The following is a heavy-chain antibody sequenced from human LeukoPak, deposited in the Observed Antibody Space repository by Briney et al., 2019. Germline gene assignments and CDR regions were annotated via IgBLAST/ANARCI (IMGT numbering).Heavy chain of an antibody. D-gene: IGHD3-3*01. CDR2: IYYSGST. CDR3: ARSSSGVTIFGVVIPHFDY. J-gene: IGHJ4*02. Sequence: SETLSLTCTVSGGSTSSYYWSWIRQPPGKGLEWIGYIYYSGSTNYNPSLKSRVTISVDTSKNQFSLKLSSVTAADTAVYYCARSSSGVTIFGVVIPHFDYWGQGTLVTVSS. CDR1: GGSTSSYY. V-gene: IGHV4-59*01.